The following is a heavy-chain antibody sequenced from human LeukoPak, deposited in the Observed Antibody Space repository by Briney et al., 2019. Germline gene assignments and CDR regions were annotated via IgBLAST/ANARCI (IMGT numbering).Heavy chain of an antibody. J-gene: IGHJ3*02. CDR3: ARRSLVGDGGNSVGAFDI. V-gene: IGHV4-39*01. CDR1: GGSISSSSYY. D-gene: IGHD4-23*01. CDR2: IYYSGST. Sequence: SETLSLTCTVYGGSISSSSYYWGWIRQPPGKGLEWIGSIYYSGSTYYNPSLKSRVTISVDTSKNQFSLKLSSVTAADTAVYYCARRSLVGDGGNSVGAFDIWGQGTMVTVSS.